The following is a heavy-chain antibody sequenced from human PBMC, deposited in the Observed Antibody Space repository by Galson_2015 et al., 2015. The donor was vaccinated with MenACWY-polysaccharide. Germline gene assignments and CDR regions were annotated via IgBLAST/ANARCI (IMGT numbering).Heavy chain of an antibody. CDR3: ARGQKTLGP. V-gene: IGHV3-7*04. Sequence: SLRLSCAASGFTFSGYWMSWVRQAPGKGLEWVANIKQDGSENYYVDSVKGRITISRDNAKNSLYLQMNSLRAEDTAVYYCARGQKTLGPWGQGTLVTFSS. CDR1: GFTFSGYW. J-gene: IGHJ5*02. CDR2: IKQDGSEN.